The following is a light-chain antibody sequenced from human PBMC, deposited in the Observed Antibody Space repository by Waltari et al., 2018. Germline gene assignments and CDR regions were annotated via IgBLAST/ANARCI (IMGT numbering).Light chain of an antibody. CDR2: GAS. J-gene: IGKJ2*01. V-gene: IGKV3-15*01. CDR3: QQFDNWS. Sequence: EIVMTQSPATLSVSPGERATLSCTASQSVSTTLAWYQQKPGQAPRLLIYGASTRATGIPARFSGSGSRTEFTLTISSLQSADFAIYYCQQFDNWSFGQGTKLEIK. CDR1: QSVSTT.